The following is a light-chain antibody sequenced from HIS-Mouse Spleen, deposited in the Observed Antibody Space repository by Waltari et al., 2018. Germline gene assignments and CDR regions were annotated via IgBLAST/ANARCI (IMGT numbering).Light chain of an antibody. Sequence: AIQLTQSPSSLSASAGDRVTITCRASQGISSALAWYQQKPGKAPKLLIYDASSLESGVPSRFSGSGSGTEFTLTISSLQPEDFATYYCQQFNSYPYSTFGGGTKVEIK. CDR1: QGISSA. V-gene: IGKV1-13*02. J-gene: IGKJ4*01. CDR2: DAS. CDR3: QQFNSYPYST.